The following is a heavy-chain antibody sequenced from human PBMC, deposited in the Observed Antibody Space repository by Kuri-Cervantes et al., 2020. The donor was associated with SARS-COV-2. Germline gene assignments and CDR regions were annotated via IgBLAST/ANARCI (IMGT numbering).Heavy chain of an antibody. Sequence: GGSLRLSCKASGYTFTGYYMHWVRQAPGQGLEWMGWINLNTDGTHYAQNFQGRVTMTRDTSISTAYMELSRLRSDDTAVYYCARDPAWTGDGPWGQGTLVTVSS. CDR3: ARDPAWTGDGP. CDR2: INLNTDGT. D-gene: IGHD3/OR15-3a*01. V-gene: IGHV1-2*02. J-gene: IGHJ5*02. CDR1: GYTFTGYY.